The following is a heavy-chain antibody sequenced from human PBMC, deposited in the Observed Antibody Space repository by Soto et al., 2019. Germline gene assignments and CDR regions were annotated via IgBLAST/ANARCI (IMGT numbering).Heavy chain of an antibody. CDR3: AREAYYYDSSGYYETHGMDV. Sequence: SVKVSCKASGGTFSSYAISWVRQAPGQGLKWMGGIIPIFGTANYAQKFQGRVTITADESTSTAYMELSSLRSEDTAVYYCAREAYYYDSSGYYETHGMDVWGQGTTVTVSS. D-gene: IGHD3-22*01. V-gene: IGHV1-69*13. CDR2: IIPIFGTA. CDR1: GGTFSSYA. J-gene: IGHJ6*02.